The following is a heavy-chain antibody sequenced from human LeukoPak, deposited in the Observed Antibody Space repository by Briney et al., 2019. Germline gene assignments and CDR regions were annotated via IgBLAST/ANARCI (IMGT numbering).Heavy chain of an antibody. CDR3: AKDPTVGTTNYFDY. Sequence: PSETLSLTCAVYGGSFSGYYWSWIRQPPGKGLEWVSAISGSGGSTDYADSVKGRFTISSDNSKNTLYLQMNSLRAEDTAIYYCAKDPTVGTTNYFDYWGQGTLVTVSS. CDR2: ISGSGGST. V-gene: IGHV3-23*01. CDR1: GGSFSGYY. J-gene: IGHJ4*02. D-gene: IGHD4-23*01.